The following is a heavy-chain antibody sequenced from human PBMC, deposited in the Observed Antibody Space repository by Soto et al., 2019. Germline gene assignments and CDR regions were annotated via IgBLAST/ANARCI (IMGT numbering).Heavy chain of an antibody. CDR3: AKDAVRILTGLHDY. J-gene: IGHJ4*02. CDR2: KSYDGSNK. Sequence: GGSLRLSCAASGFTFSSYGMHWVRQAPGKGLEWVAVKSYDGSNKYYADSVKGRFTISRDNSKNTLYLQMNSLRAEDTAVYYCAKDAVRILTGLHDYWGQGTLVTVSS. V-gene: IGHV3-30*18. D-gene: IGHD3-9*01. CDR1: GFTFSSYG.